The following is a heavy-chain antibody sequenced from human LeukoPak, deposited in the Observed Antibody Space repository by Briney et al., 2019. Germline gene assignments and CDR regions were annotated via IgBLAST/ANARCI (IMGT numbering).Heavy chain of an antibody. Sequence: SETLSLTCTVSGGSISSGGYYWSWIRQHPGKGLEWIGYIYYSGSTYYNPSLKSRVTISVDTSKNQFSLKLSSVTAADTAVYYCARERGALGYCSGGSCRYFDYWGQGTLVTVSS. V-gene: IGHV4-31*03. CDR3: ARERGALGYCSGGSCRYFDY. CDR1: GGSISSGGYY. D-gene: IGHD2-15*01. J-gene: IGHJ4*02. CDR2: IYYSGST.